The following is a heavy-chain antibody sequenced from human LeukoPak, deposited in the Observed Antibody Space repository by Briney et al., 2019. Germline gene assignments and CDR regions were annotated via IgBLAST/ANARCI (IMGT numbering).Heavy chain of an antibody. V-gene: IGHV3-11*01. Sequence: GGSLRLSCAASGFTFSDYYMSWIRQAPGKGLEWVSYISSSGSTIYYADSVKGRFTISRDNAKNSLYLQINSLRAEDTAVYYCASIAVTTSYYYYGMDVWGQGTTVTVSS. CDR3: ASIAVTTSYYYYGMDV. CDR1: GFTFSDYY. D-gene: IGHD4-17*01. J-gene: IGHJ6*02. CDR2: ISSSGSTI.